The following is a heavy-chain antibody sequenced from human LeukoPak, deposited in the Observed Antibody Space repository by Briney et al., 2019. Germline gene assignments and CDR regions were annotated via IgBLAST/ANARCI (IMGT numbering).Heavy chain of an antibody. D-gene: IGHD2-2*02. CDR1: GYTFTGYY. Sequence: ASVKVSCKASGYTFTGYYMHWVRQAPGQGLEWMGWINPNSGGTNYAQKFRGRVTMTRDTSISTAYMELSRLRSDDTAVYYCARELYCSSTSCYTDYYYYYMDVWGKGTTVTVSS. CDR3: ARELYCSSTSCYTDYYYYYMDV. J-gene: IGHJ6*03. CDR2: INPNSGGT. V-gene: IGHV1-2*02.